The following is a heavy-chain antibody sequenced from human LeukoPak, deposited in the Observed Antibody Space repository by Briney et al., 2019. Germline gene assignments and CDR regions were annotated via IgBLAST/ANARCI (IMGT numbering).Heavy chain of an antibody. CDR1: GYTFTSYD. CDR3: ARFIVPAANDAFDI. Sequence: GASVKVSCKASGYTFTSYDINWVRQATGQGLEWMGWMNPNSGNTGYAQKFQGRVTITRNTSISTAYMELSGLRSEDTAVYYCARFIVPAANDAFDIWGQGTMVTVSS. V-gene: IGHV1-8*03. D-gene: IGHD2-2*01. J-gene: IGHJ3*02. CDR2: MNPNSGNT.